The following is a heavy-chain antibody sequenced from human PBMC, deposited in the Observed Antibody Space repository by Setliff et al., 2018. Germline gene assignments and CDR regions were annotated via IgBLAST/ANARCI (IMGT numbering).Heavy chain of an antibody. V-gene: IGHV4-30-4*08. CDR1: GGSISSGDYY. CDR3: ARSFSRREKFLLDY. CDR2: IYYSGST. J-gene: IGHJ4*02. Sequence: PSETLSLTCTVSGGSISSGDYYWSWIRRPPGKGLEWIGYIYYSGSTYYNPSLKSRVTISVDTSKNQFSLKLSSVTAADTAVYYCARSFSRREKFLLDYWGQGALVTVSS.